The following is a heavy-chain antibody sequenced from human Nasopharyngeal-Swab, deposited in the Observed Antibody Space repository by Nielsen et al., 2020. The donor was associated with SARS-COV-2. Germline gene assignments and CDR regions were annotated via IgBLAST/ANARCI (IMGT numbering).Heavy chain of an antibody. D-gene: IGHD2-15*01. V-gene: IGHV3-23*01. CDR3: AKGIGYCSGGSCPYGMDV. CDR2: ISGSGGST. J-gene: IGHJ6*02. Sequence: GESLKISCAASGFTFSSYAMSWVRQAPGKGLEWVSAISGSGGSTYYADSVKGRFTISRDNSKNSLYLQMNSLRTEDTALYYCAKGIGYCSGGSCPYGMDVWGQGTTVTVSS. CDR1: GFTFSSYA.